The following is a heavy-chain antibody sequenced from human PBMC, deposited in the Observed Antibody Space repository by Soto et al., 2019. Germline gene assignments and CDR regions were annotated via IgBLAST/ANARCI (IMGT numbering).Heavy chain of an antibody. Sequence: GGSLRLSCAASGFTFSSYSMNWVRQAPGKGLEWVSSISSSSSYIYYADSVKGRFTISRDNAKNSLYLQMNSLRAEDTAVYYCARDLDTIFGVASHYGMDVWGQGTTVTVSS. D-gene: IGHD3-3*01. CDR3: ARDLDTIFGVASHYGMDV. CDR2: ISSSSSYI. CDR1: GFTFSSYS. V-gene: IGHV3-21*01. J-gene: IGHJ6*02.